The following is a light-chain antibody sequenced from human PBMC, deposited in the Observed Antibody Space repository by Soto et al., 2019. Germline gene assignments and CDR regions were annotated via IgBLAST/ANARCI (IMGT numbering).Light chain of an antibody. V-gene: IGLV2-8*01. CDR3: SSYGGSDNLV. J-gene: IGLJ2*01. CDR2: DVN. CDR1: SSDVGCYDY. Sequence: QSALTQPPSASGSPGQSVTISCTGTSSDVGCYDYVSWYQQHPGKAPKLMIYDVNKRPSGVPGRFSGSKSGNTASLTVSGLQAEDEADYYCSSYGGSDNLVFGGGTKLTVL.